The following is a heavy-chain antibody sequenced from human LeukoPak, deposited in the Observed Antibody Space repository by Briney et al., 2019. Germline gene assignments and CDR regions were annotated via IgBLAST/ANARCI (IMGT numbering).Heavy chain of an antibody. D-gene: IGHD6-19*01. CDR3: ARDRTPGIAVAGTWGWFDP. V-gene: IGHV1-69*04. J-gene: IGHJ5*02. Sequence: GASVKVSCKASGGTFSSYAISWVRQAPGQGLEWMGRIIPILGIANYAQKFQGRVTITADKSTSTAYMELSSLRSEDTAVYYCARDRTPGIAVAGTWGWFDPWGQGTLVTVSS. CDR1: GGTFSSYA. CDR2: IIPILGIA.